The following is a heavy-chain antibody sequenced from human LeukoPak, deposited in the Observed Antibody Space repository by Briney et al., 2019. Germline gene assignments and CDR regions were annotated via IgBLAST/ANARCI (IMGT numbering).Heavy chain of an antibody. D-gene: IGHD7-27*01. J-gene: IGHJ3*02. CDR3: ARERGLGIGAFDI. Sequence: PSETPSLTCTVSGGSISSYYWSWIRQPPGKGLEWIGYIYYSGSTNYNPSLKSRVTISVDTSKNQFSLKLSSVTAADTAVYYCARERGLGIGAFDIWGQGTMVTVSS. CDR1: GGSISSYY. CDR2: IYYSGST. V-gene: IGHV4-59*01.